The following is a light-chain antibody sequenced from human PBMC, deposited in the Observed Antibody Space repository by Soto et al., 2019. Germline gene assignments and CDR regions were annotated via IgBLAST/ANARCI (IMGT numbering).Light chain of an antibody. CDR2: GAS. CDR1: QSVSSSY. CDR3: QPYGSSPRYT. J-gene: IGKJ2*01. Sequence: EIGLTQSPGTLSLSPGERATLSCRASQSVSSSYLAWYQQKPGQAPRLLIYGASSRATGIPDRFSGSGSGTDFTLTISRLEPEDFAVYYCQPYGSSPRYTFGQGTKLEIK. V-gene: IGKV3-20*01.